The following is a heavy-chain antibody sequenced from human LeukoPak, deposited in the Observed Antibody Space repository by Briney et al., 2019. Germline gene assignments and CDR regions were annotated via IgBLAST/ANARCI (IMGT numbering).Heavy chain of an antibody. D-gene: IGHD3-22*01. V-gene: IGHV3-74*01. Sequence: GGSLRLSCAASGFTFSSHWMHWVRQAPGKGLVWVSRIKYDGSIITYADSVKGRFSISRDNAKNTVDLQMNSLRAEDTAVYYCARGACSAYYVDYWGQGTLVTVSS. CDR3: ARGACSAYYVDY. CDR2: IKYDGSII. CDR1: GFTFSSHW. J-gene: IGHJ4*02.